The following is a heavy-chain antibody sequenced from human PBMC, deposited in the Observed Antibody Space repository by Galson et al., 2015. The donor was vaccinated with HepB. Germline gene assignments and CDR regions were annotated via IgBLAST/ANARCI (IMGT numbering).Heavy chain of an antibody. Sequence: SVKVSCKASGYTFTSYGISWVRQAPGQGLEWMGWISAYNGNTNYAQKLQGRVTMTTDTSTSTAYMELRSLRSDDTAVYYCARDLGIAVAGIWFDPWGQGTLVTVSS. CDR1: GYTFTSYG. V-gene: IGHV1-18*04. D-gene: IGHD6-19*01. CDR2: ISAYNGNT. J-gene: IGHJ5*02. CDR3: ARDLGIAVAGIWFDP.